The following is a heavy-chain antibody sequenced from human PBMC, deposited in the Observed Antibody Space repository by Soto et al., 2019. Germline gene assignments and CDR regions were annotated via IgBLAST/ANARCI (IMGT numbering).Heavy chain of an antibody. Sequence: EVQLLESGGGLVQPGGSLRLSCAAAGFPFTTYAMTWVRQTPAKGLEWVATISGSGGATYYAVSVKGRFTISRDNSKNTLSLQMNSLTAEDSAMYYCAKGRRSGWAHDVFDIWGQGTLVTVSS. CDR3: AKGRRSGWAHDVFDI. CDR1: GFPFTTYA. V-gene: IGHV3-23*01. J-gene: IGHJ3*02. D-gene: IGHD6-19*01. CDR2: ISGSGGAT.